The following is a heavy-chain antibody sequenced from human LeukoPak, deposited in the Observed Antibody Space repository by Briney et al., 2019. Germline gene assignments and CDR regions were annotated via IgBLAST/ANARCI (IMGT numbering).Heavy chain of an antibody. CDR1: GFTFSSYG. V-gene: IGHV3-30*18. Sequence: GGTLRLSCAASGFTFSSYGMHWVRQAPGKGLEWVAVISYDGSNKYYADSVKGRFTITSDNSKTTLYLQMNSLRAEDTAVYYFAKRAIRFLEWFHYYYYYMDVWGKGTTVTVSS. CDR2: ISYDGSNK. D-gene: IGHD3-3*01. CDR3: AKRAIRFLEWFHYYYYYMDV. J-gene: IGHJ6*03.